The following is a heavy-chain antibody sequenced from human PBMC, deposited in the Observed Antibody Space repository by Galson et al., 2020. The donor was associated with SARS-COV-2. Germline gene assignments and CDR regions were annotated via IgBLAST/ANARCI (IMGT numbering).Heavy chain of an antibody. CDR1: GFTFSSYS. CDR3: ARSTIAVAGTILPIDY. CDR2: ISSSSSYI. V-gene: IGHV3-21*01. J-gene: IGHJ4*02. Sequence: GESLKISCAASGFTFSSYSMNWVRQAPGKGLEWVSSISSSSSYIYYADSVKGRFTISRDNAKNSLYLQMNSLRAEDTAVYYCARSTIAVAGTILPIDYWGQGTLVTVSS. D-gene: IGHD6-19*01.